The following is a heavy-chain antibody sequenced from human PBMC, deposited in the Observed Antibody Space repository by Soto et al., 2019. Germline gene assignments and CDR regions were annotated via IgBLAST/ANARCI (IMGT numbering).Heavy chain of an antibody. V-gene: IGHV1-2*02. Sequence: ASVKVSCKASGYTFTDYNMHWVRQAPGQGLEWMGLINPNSGGTNYPQRFQGRVTMTRDTSISTAYMQLNSLRPDDTAVYYCANFPSCSSSTCLDYWGRGTLVTVSS. CDR3: ANFPSCSSSTCLDY. D-gene: IGHD2-15*01. CDR2: INPNSGGT. CDR1: GYTFTDYN. J-gene: IGHJ4*02.